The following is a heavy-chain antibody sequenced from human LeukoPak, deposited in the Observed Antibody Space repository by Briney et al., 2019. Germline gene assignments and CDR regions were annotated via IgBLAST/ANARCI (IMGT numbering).Heavy chain of an antibody. CDR2: ISRGGTSM. CDR3: ARAHYYDSSGLDF. CDR1: GFTFSDYF. J-gene: IGHJ4*02. V-gene: IGHV3-11*04. D-gene: IGHD3-22*01. Sequence: GGSLRLSCAASGFTFSDYFMGWIRQAPGKGLEWISYISRGGTSMYYADSVKGRFTISRDNAKNSLYLQMNSLRAEDTAVYYCARAHYYDSSGLDFWGQGTLVTVSS.